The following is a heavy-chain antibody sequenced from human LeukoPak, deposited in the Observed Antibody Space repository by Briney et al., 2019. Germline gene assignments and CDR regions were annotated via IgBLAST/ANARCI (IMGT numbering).Heavy chain of an antibody. V-gene: IGHV5-51*01. J-gene: IGHJ4*02. CDR3: TRMGATRDPADFDY. D-gene: IGHD3-16*01. CDR1: GYTLTSYW. Sequence: GESLKISCQYSGYTLTSYWIGWVRQMPGKGLEWMGIIYPADSDTRYSPSFQGHVTISADTSINTAYLQWSSLKASDTAMYYCTRMGATRDPADFDYWGRGTLVTVSS. CDR2: IYPADSDT.